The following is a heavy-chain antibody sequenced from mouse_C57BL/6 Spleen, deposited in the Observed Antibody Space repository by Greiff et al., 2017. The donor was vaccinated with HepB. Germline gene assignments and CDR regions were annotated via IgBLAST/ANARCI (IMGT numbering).Heavy chain of an antibody. CDR2: INPNNGGT. CDR1: GYTFTDYN. D-gene: IGHD1-1*01. J-gene: IGHJ4*01. V-gene: IGHV1-18*01. Sequence: VQLKESGPELVKPGASVKIPCKASGYTFTDYNMDWVKQSHGKSLEWIGDINPNNGGTIYNQKFKGKATLTVDKSSSTAYMELRSLTSEDTAVYYCARSDYGSRDAMDYWGQGTSVTVSS. CDR3: ARSDYGSRDAMDY.